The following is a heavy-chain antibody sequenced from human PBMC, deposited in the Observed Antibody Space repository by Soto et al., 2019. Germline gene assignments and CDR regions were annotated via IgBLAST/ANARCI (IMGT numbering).Heavy chain of an antibody. CDR3: ARFDNWNDV. V-gene: IGHV5-10-1*01. CDR2: IDPSDSYT. CDR1: VYSFTSYW. Sequence: LGESLKIACKGSVYSFTSYWISWVRQMPGKGLEWMGRIDPSDSYTNYSPSFQGHVTISADKSISTAYLQWSSLKASDTAMYYCARFDNWNDVFGQGTLVTVSS. J-gene: IGHJ5*02.